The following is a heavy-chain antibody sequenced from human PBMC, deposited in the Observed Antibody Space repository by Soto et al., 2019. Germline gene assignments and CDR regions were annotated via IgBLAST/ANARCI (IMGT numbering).Heavy chain of an antibody. Sequence: EVQLVESGGGLVKPWGSLRLSCAASGFTFSSYSMNWVRQAPGKGLEWVSSISSSSSYIYYADSVKGRFTISRDDAKNSLYLQMNRLRAEDTAVYYCASYYYGGNLGDYWGQGTMVTVS. J-gene: IGHJ4*02. CDR1: GFTFSSYS. V-gene: IGHV3-21*01. D-gene: IGHD4-17*01. CDR2: ISSSSSYI. CDR3: ASYYYGGNLGDY.